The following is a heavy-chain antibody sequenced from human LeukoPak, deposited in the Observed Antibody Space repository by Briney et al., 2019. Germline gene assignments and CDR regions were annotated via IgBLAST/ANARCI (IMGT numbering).Heavy chain of an antibody. CDR2: IYSGGST. J-gene: IGHJ1*01. CDR3: ARDSDSSGYYYAAGYFQH. D-gene: IGHD3-22*01. V-gene: IGHV3-53*01. CDR1: GFTVSSNY. Sequence: PGGSLRLSCAASGFTVSSNYMSWVRQAPGKGLEWVSVIYSGGSTYYADSVKGRFTISRDNSENTLYLQMNSLRAEDTAVYYCARDSDSSGYYYAAGYFQHWGQGTLVTVSS.